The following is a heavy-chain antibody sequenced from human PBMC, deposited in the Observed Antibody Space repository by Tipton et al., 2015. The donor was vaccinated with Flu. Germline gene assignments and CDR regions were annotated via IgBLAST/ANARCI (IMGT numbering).Heavy chain of an antibody. V-gene: IGHV4-59*12. D-gene: IGHD4-11*01. CDR1: NGSLSSYY. CDR2: IYNGVYT. Sequence: TLSLTCIVSNGSLSSYYWNWIRQSPGKGLEWIGYIYNGVYTKYGPSLRSRVTISADTSKNQFSLKVTSLTAADTAVYFCARGSDYTNAYLDFWGQGTLVTVSS. J-gene: IGHJ4*02. CDR3: ARGSDYTNAYLDF.